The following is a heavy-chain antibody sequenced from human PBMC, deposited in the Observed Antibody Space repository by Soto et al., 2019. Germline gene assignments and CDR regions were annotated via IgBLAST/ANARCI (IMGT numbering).Heavy chain of an antibody. V-gene: IGHV3-7*01. Sequence: VQLVESGGGLVQPGAPLRLSCTASGLTFSISWMTWVRQAPGDGLEWVSNINPAGNVKQYADSVKERFTISRDNAKNSLFLQMSGLSVEDTSDYYCATANTPYAFDMWGQWTMVTVSS. CDR2: INPAGNVK. J-gene: IGHJ3*02. CDR3: ATANTPYAFDM. CDR1: GLTFSISW.